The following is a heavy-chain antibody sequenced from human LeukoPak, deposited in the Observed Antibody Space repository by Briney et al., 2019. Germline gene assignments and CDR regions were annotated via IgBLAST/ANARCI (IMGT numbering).Heavy chain of an antibody. CDR2: INHSGST. Sequence: TSETLSLTCAVYGGSFSGYYWSWIRQPPGKGLEWIGEINHSGSTNYNPSLKSRVTISVDTSKNQFSLKLSSVTAADTAVYYCARVDYYDSSGYYSVDYFDYWGQGTLVTVSS. CDR1: GGSFSGYY. CDR3: ARVDYYDSSGYYSVDYFDY. J-gene: IGHJ4*02. D-gene: IGHD3-22*01. V-gene: IGHV4-34*01.